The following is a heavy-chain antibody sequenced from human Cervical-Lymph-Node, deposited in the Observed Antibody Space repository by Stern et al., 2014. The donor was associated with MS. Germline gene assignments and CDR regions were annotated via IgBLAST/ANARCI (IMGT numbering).Heavy chain of an antibody. Sequence: EDQLVESGGGLVKPGESLRLSCDASGFTFSHYSINWVRQAPGQGLEWISSISNNSTHTYYADSVEARFTISRDSAKDSVSLHMVSLRAEDTAVYYCARARVGDYARSPHLDSWGQGTLVTVSS. J-gene: IGHJ4*02. CDR2: ISNNSTHT. D-gene: IGHD4-17*01. CDR3: ARARVGDYARSPHLDS. V-gene: IGHV3-21*01. CDR1: GFTFSHYS.